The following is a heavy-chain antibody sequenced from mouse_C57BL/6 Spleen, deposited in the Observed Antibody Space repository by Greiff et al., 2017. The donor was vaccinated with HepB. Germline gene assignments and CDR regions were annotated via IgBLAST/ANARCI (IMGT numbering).Heavy chain of an antibody. V-gene: IGHV7-3*01. D-gene: IGHD3-2*02. CDR3: ARYGAAQATFAY. CDR2: IRNKANGYTT. J-gene: IGHJ3*01. Sequence: EVMLVESGGGLVQPGGSLSLSCAASGFTFTDYYMSWVRQPPGKALEWLGFIRNKANGYTTEYSASVKGRFTISRDNSKSILYLQMNALRAEDSATYYCARYGAAQATFAYWGQGTLVTVSA. CDR1: GFTFTDYY.